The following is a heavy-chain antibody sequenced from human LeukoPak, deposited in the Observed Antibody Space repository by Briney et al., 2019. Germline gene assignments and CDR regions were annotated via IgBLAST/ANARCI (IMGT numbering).Heavy chain of an antibody. CDR2: IGTAGGP. V-gene: IGHV3-13*05. Sequence: GGSLRLSCAASGFTFSSYDMHWVRQATGKGLEWVSAIGTAGGPYYPGSVKGRFTISREKAKNSLYLQMNSLRAGDTAVYYCARGWGYGSGSYTLDYWGQGTLVTVSS. D-gene: IGHD3-10*01. CDR3: ARGWGYGSGSYTLDY. CDR1: GFTFSSYD. J-gene: IGHJ4*02.